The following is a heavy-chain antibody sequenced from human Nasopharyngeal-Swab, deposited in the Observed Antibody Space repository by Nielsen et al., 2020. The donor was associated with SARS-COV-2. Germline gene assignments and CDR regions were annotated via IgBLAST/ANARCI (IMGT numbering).Heavy chain of an antibody. D-gene: IGHD3-10*01. CDR2: IKWNGGST. V-gene: IGHV3-20*04. CDR1: GFIFDDYG. Sequence: GGSLSLSCAASGFIFDDYGMSWVRQAPGKGLEWVSAIKWNGGSTVYADSVKGRFTISRDNAKNSLFLQMNSLRVEDTAFYYCARDRGVAPSNYVDYWGQGTLVTVSS. CDR3: ARDRGVAPSNYVDY. J-gene: IGHJ4*02.